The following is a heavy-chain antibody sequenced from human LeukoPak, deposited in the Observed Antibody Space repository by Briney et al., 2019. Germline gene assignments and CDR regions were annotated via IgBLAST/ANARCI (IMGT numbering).Heavy chain of an antibody. J-gene: IGHJ5*02. V-gene: IGHV4-4*07. CDR3: ARALSRSSSWEFDP. CDR2: IYTSEFT. Sequence: SEALSLTCTVSGGSISGYYWSWIRQPAGKGLELIGRIYTSEFTSYNPSLKSRVIMSVDTSKNQFPLKLNSVTAADTAVYYCARALSRSSSWEFDPWGQGILVTVSS. CDR1: GGSISGYY. D-gene: IGHD6-13*01.